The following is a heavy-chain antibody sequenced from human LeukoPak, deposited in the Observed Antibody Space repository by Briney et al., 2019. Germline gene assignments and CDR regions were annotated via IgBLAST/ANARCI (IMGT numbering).Heavy chain of an antibody. CDR2: IKQDGSEK. CDR1: GFTFSSCW. J-gene: IGHJ6*04. CDR3: ARKAYGLDV. V-gene: IGHV3-7*03. Sequence: GGSLRLSCAPSGFTFSSCWMSWVRQAPGKGLEWVANIKQDGSEKYYVDSVKGRFTISRDNGKNSLYLQMNSLRAEDTAVYYCARKAYGLDVWGKGTTVTVSS.